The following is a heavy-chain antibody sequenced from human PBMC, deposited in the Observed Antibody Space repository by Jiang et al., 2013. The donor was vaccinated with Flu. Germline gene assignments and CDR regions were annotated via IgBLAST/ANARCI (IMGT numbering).Heavy chain of an antibody. Sequence: NYNPSLKSRVTISVDTSKNQFSLKLSSVTAADTAVYYCARGSSEQLVLFDYWGQGTLVTVSS. J-gene: IGHJ4*02. CDR3: ARGSSEQLVLFDY. V-gene: IGHV4-59*09. D-gene: IGHD6-6*01.